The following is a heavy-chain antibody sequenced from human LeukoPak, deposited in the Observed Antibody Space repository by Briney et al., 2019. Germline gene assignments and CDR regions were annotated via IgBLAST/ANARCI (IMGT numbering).Heavy chain of an antibody. CDR3: AKGDFDWLSLDY. V-gene: IGHV3-30*18. D-gene: IGHD3-9*01. Sequence: GGSLRLSCAASGFTFSTYGMHWVRQAPGKGLEWVAVISYDGSDQYYADSVKGRFTISRDNSKNTLSLQMNSLRAEDTAVYYCAKGDFDWLSLDYWGQGTLVTVSS. CDR2: ISYDGSDQ. J-gene: IGHJ4*02. CDR1: GFTFSTYG.